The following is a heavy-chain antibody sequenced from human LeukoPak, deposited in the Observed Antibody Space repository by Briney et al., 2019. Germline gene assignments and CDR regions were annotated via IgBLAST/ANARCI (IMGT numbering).Heavy chain of an antibody. J-gene: IGHJ4*02. CDR3: AREAWYCSSTSCYVGIDY. Sequence: SETLSLTCAVSGYSISSGYYWGWIRQPPGKGLEWIGSIYHSGSTYYNPSLKSRVTISVDTSKNQFSLKLSSVTAADTAVYYCAREAWYCSSTSCYVGIDYWGQGTLVTVSS. V-gene: IGHV4-38-2*02. CDR2: IYHSGST. CDR1: GYSISSGYY. D-gene: IGHD2-2*01.